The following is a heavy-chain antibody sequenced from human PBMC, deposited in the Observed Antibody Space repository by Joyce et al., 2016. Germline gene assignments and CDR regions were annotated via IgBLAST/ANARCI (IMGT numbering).Heavy chain of an antibody. D-gene: IGHD1-26*01. CDR3: AGREGGDAFDI. J-gene: IGHJ3*02. CDR2: IYDSGST. CDR1: GGSISTGGYY. Sequence: QVELQESGPGLVKPSQTLSLTCTVSGGSISTGGYYWSWIRQHPGKDLEWLGYIYDSGSTFYNPPLKSRVTISIDTSKNQFSLRLSSVTAADTAVYYCAGREGGDAFDIWGQGTRVTVSS. V-gene: IGHV4-31*03.